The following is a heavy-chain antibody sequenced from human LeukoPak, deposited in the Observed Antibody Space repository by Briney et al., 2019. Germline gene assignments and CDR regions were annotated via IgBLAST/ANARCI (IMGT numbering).Heavy chain of an antibody. V-gene: IGHV3-23*01. D-gene: IGHD6-19*01. Sequence: GGSLRPSCAASGFTFIKSGMAWVRQAPGKGLEWVSSISDAKHYTFYVDSVRGRFTISRDDAKSTLYLQMNSLRAEDTAVYYCAKEKRGSDWGSYFDLWGQGSLVTVSS. J-gene: IGHJ4*02. CDR2: ISDAKHYT. CDR1: GFTFIKSG. CDR3: AKEKRGSDWGSYFDL.